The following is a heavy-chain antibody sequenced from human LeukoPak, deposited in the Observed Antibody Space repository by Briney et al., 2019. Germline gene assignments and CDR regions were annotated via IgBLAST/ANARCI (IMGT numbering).Heavy chain of an antibody. V-gene: IGHV3-7*01. CDR1: GFTFSSYW. J-gene: IGHJ4*02. CDR3: ARADYYYDSSGYYQSGGAYFDY. CDR2: IKQDGSEK. D-gene: IGHD3-22*01. Sequence: PGGSLRLSFAASGFTFSSYWMSWVRQAPGKGLEWVANIKQDGSEKYYVDSVKGRFTISRDNAKNSLYLQMNSLRAEDTAVYYCARADYYYDSSGYYQSGGAYFDYWGQGTLVTVSS.